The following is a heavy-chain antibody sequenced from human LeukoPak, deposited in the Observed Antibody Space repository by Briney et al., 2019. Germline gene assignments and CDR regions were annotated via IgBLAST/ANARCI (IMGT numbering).Heavy chain of an antibody. Sequence: GGSLRLSCAASGFTFSSYSMNWVRQAPGKGLEWVSYISSSSSTIYYADSVKGRFTISRDNAKNSLYLQMNSLGAEDTAVYYCAKDERWFGELTYYFDYWGQGTLVTVSS. J-gene: IGHJ4*02. CDR2: ISSSSSTI. V-gene: IGHV3-48*01. CDR3: AKDERWFGELTYYFDY. CDR1: GFTFSSYS. D-gene: IGHD3-10*01.